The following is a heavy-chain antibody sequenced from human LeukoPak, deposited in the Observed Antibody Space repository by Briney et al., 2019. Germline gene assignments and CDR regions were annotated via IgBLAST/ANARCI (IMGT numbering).Heavy chain of an antibody. V-gene: IGHV1-2*04. J-gene: IGHJ3*02. CDR1: GYTFTGYY. Sequence: ASVKVSCKASGYTFTGYYMHWVRQAPGQGLEWMGWINPNSGGTNYAQKFQGWVTMTRDTSISTAYMELSRLRSDDTAVYYCARAGAVAGTTPDAFDIWGQGTMVTVSS. CDR2: INPNSGGT. CDR3: ARAGAVAGTTPDAFDI. D-gene: IGHD6-19*01.